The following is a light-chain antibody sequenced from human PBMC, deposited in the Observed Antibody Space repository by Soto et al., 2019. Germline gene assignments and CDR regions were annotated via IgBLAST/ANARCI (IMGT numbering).Light chain of an antibody. Sequence: DIQMTQSPSTLSASAGDRVTITCRASQSISSWLAWYQQKPGKAPKLLIYKASSLESGVPSRFSGSGSGTEFTLTISGMQPDDFATYYCQQYNTYSWTCGQGTTVEIK. V-gene: IGKV1-5*03. CDR2: KAS. CDR3: QQYNTYSWT. J-gene: IGKJ1*01. CDR1: QSISSW.